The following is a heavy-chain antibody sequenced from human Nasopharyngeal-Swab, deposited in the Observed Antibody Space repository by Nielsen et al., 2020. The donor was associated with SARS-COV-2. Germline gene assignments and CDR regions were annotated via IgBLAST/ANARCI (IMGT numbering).Heavy chain of an antibody. CDR3: ARPSGSYSVPAFDI. CDR2: INPNSGGT. D-gene: IGHD1-26*01. CDR1: GYTFTGYY. Sequence: ASVKVSCKASGYTFTGYYMHWVRQAPGQGLEWMGRINPNSGGTNYAQKLQGRVTMTTDTSTSTAYMELRSLRSDDTAVYYCARPSGSYSVPAFDIWGQGTMVTVSS. J-gene: IGHJ3*02. V-gene: IGHV1-2*06.